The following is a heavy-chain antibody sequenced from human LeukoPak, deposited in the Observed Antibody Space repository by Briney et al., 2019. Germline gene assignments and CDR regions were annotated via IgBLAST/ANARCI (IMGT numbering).Heavy chain of an antibody. J-gene: IGHJ4*02. V-gene: IGHV3-30*04. Sequence: GGSLRLSCAASGFTFSSYAMHWVRQAPGKGLEWVAVISYDGSNKYYADSVKGRFTISRDNSKNTLYLQMNSLRAEDTAVYYCAGDGVDYYDSSGGGTGFDYWGQGTLVTVSS. CDR3: AGDGVDYYDSSGGGTGFDY. D-gene: IGHD3-22*01. CDR2: ISYDGSNK. CDR1: GFTFSSYA.